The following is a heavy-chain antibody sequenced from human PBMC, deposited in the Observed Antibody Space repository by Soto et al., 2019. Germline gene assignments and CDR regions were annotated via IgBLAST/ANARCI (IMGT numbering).Heavy chain of an antibody. D-gene: IGHD6-13*01. J-gene: IGHJ4*02. V-gene: IGHV3-33*01. Sequence: QVQLVESGGGVVQPGRSLRLSCAASGFTFSSYDMHWVRQAPGKGLEWVAVIWYDGSNKYYADSVKGRFTISRDNSKNTLYLQMNSPRAEDTAVYYCARETDSSSWYLSMHYWGQGTLVTVSS. CDR1: GFTFSSYD. CDR3: ARETDSSSWYLSMHY. CDR2: IWYDGSNK.